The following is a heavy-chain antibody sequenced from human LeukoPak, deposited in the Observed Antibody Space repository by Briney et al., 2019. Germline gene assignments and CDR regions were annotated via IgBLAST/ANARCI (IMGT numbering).Heavy chain of an antibody. CDR2: INWNGGST. CDR3: ARRVYYGSGSYYCDY. V-gene: IGHV3-20*04. Sequence: PGGSLILSCAASGFTFDDYGISWVRQAPGKVLGWVSGINWNGGSTGYADSVKGRFTISRDNAKNSLYLQMNSLRAEDTALYYCARRVYYGSGSYYCDYWGQGTLVTVSS. CDR1: GFTFDDYG. J-gene: IGHJ4*02. D-gene: IGHD3-10*01.